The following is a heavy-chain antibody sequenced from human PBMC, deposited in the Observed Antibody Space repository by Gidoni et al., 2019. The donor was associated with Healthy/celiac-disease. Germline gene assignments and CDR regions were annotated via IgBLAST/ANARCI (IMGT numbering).Heavy chain of an antibody. CDR3: ARIETYYDFWSGYYYHFDY. CDR1: GFSLSNARMG. Sequence: QVTLKESGPVLVKPTETLTLTCTVSGFSLSNARMGVSWIRQPPGKALEWLAHIFSNDEKSYSTSLKSKLTISKDTSKSQVVLTMTNMDPVDTATYYCARIETYYDFWSGYYYHFDYWGQGTLVTVSS. V-gene: IGHV2-26*01. CDR2: IFSNDEK. J-gene: IGHJ4*02. D-gene: IGHD3-3*01.